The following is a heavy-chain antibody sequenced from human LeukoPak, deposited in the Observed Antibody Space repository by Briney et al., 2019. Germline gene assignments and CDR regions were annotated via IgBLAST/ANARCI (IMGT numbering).Heavy chain of an antibody. J-gene: IGHJ4*02. Sequence: ASVKVSCKASGYTFTGYYMHWVRQAPGQGLEWMGIINPSGGSTSYAQKFQGRVTMTRDMSTSTVYMELSSLRSEDTAVYYCARETNVKYCGGDCYSKNAIDYWGQGTLVTVSS. CDR2: INPSGGST. V-gene: IGHV1-46*01. CDR3: ARETNVKYCGGDCYSKNAIDY. CDR1: GYTFTGYY. D-gene: IGHD2-21*02.